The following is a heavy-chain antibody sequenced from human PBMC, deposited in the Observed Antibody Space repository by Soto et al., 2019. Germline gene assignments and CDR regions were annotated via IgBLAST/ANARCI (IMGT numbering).Heavy chain of an antibody. CDR1: GYTFTSYD. D-gene: IGHD3-16*01. CDR3: AGGRKEKYYWQPFDY. CDR2: IIPIFGTA. J-gene: IGHJ4*02. Sequence: GASVKVSCKAFGYTFTSYDIYWVRQATGQGLEWMGGIIPIFGTANYAQKFQGRVTITADESTSTAYMELSSLRSEDTAVYCCAGGRKEKYYWQPFDYWGQGTLVTVSS. V-gene: IGHV1-69*13.